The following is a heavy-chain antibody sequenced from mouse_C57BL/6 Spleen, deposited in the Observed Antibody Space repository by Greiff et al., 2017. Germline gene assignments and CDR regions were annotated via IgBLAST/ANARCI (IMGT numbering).Heavy chain of an antibody. Sequence: EVHLVESGGGLVKPGGSLKLSCAASGFTFSSYAMSWVRQTPEKRLEWVATISDGGSYTYYPVNVKGRFTISRDNAKNNLYLQMSHLMSEDTAMYYCARDYYFSGSWFAYWGQGTLVTVSA. V-gene: IGHV5-4*01. CDR2: ISDGGSYT. CDR3: ARDYYFSGSWFAY. D-gene: IGHD1-1*01. J-gene: IGHJ3*01. CDR1: GFTFSSYA.